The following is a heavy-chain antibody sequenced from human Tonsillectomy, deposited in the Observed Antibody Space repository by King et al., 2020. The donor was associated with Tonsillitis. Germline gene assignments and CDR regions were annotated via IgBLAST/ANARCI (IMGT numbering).Heavy chain of an antibody. CDR2: IYYSGST. V-gene: IGHV4-59*08. J-gene: IGHJ3*02. Sequence: QLQESGPGLVKPSETLSLTCTVSGGSISSYYWSWIRQPPGKGLEWIGYIYYSGSTNYNPSLKSRVTISVDTSKNQFSLKLSSLTAADTAVYYCARRGCIPSGSFDIWGQGTMVTVSS. CDR3: ARRGCIPSGSFDI. D-gene: IGHD3-22*01. CDR1: GGSISSYY.